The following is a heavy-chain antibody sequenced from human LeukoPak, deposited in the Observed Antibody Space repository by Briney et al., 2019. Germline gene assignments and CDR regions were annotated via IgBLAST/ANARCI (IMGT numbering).Heavy chain of an antibody. J-gene: IGHJ3*02. CDR3: ARDSNKYSGGSPLGAFDI. CDR2: IYYSGRT. D-gene: IGHD2-15*01. V-gene: IGHV4-31*03. Sequence: SETLSLTCTVSGGSISSGGYYWSWIRQHPGKGLEWIGYIYYSGRTYYNPSLKNRVTISVDTSKNQFSLKLSSVTAADTAVYYCARDSNKYSGGSPLGAFDIWGQGTMVTVSP. CDR1: GGSISSGGYY.